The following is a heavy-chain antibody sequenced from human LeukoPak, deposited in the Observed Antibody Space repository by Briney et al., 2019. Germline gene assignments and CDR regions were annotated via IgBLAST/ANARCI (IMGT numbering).Heavy chain of an antibody. CDR1: GFTFSHYD. CDR2: ISDDGSNK. J-gene: IGHJ5*02. CDR3: AKDGFCSGASCYPNHFDP. Sequence: SGGSLRLSCAASGFTFSHYDMDWVRQAPGKGLEWVALISDDGSNKYYADSVKGRFTSYRDNNKITLDLRMNSLRAEDTAVYYCAKDGFCSGASCYPNHFDPCGQGTLVTVSS. D-gene: IGHD2-2*01. V-gene: IGHV3-30*18.